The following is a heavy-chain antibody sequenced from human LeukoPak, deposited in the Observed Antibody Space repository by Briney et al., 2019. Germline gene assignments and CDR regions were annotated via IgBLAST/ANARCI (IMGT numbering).Heavy chain of an antibody. Sequence: GGSLRLSCAASGFTVSSNYMSWVRQAPGKGLEWVSVTYSGGSTYYPESVKGRFTISRDNSKTTLYLQMNSLRAEDTAVYYCARRQSNQYDYWGQGTLVTVSS. CDR2: TYSGGST. D-gene: IGHD4-11*01. V-gene: IGHV3-53*01. CDR1: GFTVSSNY. J-gene: IGHJ4*02. CDR3: ARRQSNQYDY.